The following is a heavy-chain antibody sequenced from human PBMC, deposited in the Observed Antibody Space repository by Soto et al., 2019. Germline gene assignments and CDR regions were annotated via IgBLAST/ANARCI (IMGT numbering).Heavy chain of an antibody. J-gene: IGHJ5*02. V-gene: IGHV4-39*07. CDR1: GASIGSGDYY. D-gene: IGHD3-22*01. CDR3: ARAVRYYDSSGYKYNWFDP. Sequence: SETLSLTCTVSGASIGSGDYYWSWVRQPPGKGLEWIGEINHSGSTNYNPSLKSRVTISVDTSKNQFSLKLSSVTAADTAVYYCARAVRYYDSSGYKYNWFDPWGQGTLVTVSS. CDR2: INHSGST.